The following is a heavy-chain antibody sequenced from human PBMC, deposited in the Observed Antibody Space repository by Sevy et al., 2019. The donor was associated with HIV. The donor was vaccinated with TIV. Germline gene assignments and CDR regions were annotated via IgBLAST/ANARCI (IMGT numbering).Heavy chain of an antibody. V-gene: IGHV3-33*01. CDR2: IWYDGGNK. Sequence: GGSLRLSCAASGFTFSSYGMHWVRQAPGKGLEWVAVIWYDGGNKYYADSVKGRFTISRDNSKNTLYLQMNSLRAEDTAVYYCAREGIAAAGTFDYWGQGTLVTVSS. CDR1: GFTFSSYG. D-gene: IGHD6-13*01. CDR3: AREGIAAAGTFDY. J-gene: IGHJ4*02.